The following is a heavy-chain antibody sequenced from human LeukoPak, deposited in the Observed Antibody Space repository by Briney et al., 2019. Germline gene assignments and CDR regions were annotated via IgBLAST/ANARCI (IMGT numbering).Heavy chain of an antibody. J-gene: IGHJ1*01. CDR3: ARVDFYYDSSGYVGEYFQH. Sequence: GGSLRLSCAASGFTFSTYAMSWVRQAPGKGLEWVSAISGSGDRTYHADSVKGRFTTSRDNSKNTLYLQMNSLRAEDTAFYYCARVDFYYDSSGYVGEYFQHWGQGTLVTVSS. V-gene: IGHV3-23*01. CDR2: ISGSGDRT. CDR1: GFTFSTYA. D-gene: IGHD3-22*01.